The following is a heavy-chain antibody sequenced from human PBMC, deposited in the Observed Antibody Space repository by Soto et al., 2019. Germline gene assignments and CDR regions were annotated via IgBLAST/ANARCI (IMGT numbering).Heavy chain of an antibody. CDR3: ARELAAAGTDWFDP. Sequence: ASVKVSCKASGGTFSSYAISWVRQAPGQGLEWMGGIIPIFGTANYAQKFQGRVTITADESTSTAYMELSSLGSEDTAVYYCARELAAAGTDWFDPWGQGTLVTVSS. V-gene: IGHV1-69*13. J-gene: IGHJ5*02. CDR1: GGTFSSYA. D-gene: IGHD6-13*01. CDR2: IIPIFGTA.